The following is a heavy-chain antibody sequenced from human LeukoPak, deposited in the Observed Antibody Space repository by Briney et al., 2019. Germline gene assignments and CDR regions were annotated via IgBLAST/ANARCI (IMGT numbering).Heavy chain of an antibody. D-gene: IGHD3-3*01. Sequence: GASVKVSCKASGYTFTSYYMHWVRQAPGQGLEWMGWINPNSGGTNYAQKFQGRVTMTRDTSISTAYMELSRLRSDDTAVYYCARDLQVGFWSGSGYWGQGTLVTVSS. CDR2: INPNSGGT. J-gene: IGHJ4*02. CDR3: ARDLQVGFWSGSGY. V-gene: IGHV1-2*02. CDR1: GYTFTSYY.